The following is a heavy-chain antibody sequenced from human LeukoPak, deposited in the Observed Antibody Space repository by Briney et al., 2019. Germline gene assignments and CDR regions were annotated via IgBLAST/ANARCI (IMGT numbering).Heavy chain of an antibody. CDR2: IKQDGSEK. CDR3: AKPIVVTGGNDAFDI. CDR1: GFTFSSYW. Sequence: PGGSLRLSCAASGFTFSSYWMSWVRQAPGKGLEWVANIKQDGSEKYYVDSVKGRFTISRDNAKNSLYLQMNSLRAEDTAVYYCAKPIVVTGGNDAFDIWGQGTMVTVSS. V-gene: IGHV3-7*03. J-gene: IGHJ3*02. D-gene: IGHD5-12*01.